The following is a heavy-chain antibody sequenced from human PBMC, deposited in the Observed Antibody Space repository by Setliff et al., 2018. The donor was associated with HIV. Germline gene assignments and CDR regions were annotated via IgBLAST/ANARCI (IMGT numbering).Heavy chain of an antibody. CDR3: GRQAWHYDRDGDFIDY. CDR1: GGSISDNKYY. V-gene: IGHV4-39*01. Sequence: SETLSLTCSVSGGSISDNKYYWSWIRQPPGKGLEWTGSIYHTGKTYYKSDLKNRLTISVDTSKNQFSVKLSPVTAADTAVYYCGRQAWHYDRDGDFIDYWGQGKLVTVSS. CDR2: IYHTGKT. D-gene: IGHD3-22*01. J-gene: IGHJ4*02.